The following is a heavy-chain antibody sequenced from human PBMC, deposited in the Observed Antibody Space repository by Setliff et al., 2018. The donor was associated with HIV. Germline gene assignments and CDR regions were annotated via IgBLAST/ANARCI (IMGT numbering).Heavy chain of an antibody. V-gene: IGHV7-4-1*02. CDR1: GYTFTSYA. J-gene: IGHJ5*02. D-gene: IGHD2-2*01. CDR2: INTNTGNP. Sequence: GASVKVSCKASGYTFTSYAMNWVRQAPGQGLEWMGWINTNTGNPTYAQGFTGRFVFSLDTSVSTAYLQISSLKAEDTAVYYRARDPQWRPSLEDWFDPWGQGTLVTVSS. CDR3: ARDPQWRPSLEDWFDP.